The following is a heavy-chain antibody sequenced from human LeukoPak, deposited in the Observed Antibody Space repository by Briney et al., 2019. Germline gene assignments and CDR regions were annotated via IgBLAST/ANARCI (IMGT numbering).Heavy chain of an antibody. V-gene: IGHV3-7*01. CDR2: MKEDGSDE. D-gene: IGHD3-16*01. CDR1: EFGFSSST. Sequence: GGSLRLSCAAHEFGFSSSTMSWVRQAAGKGLEWVAKMKEDGSDEEYVDAVKGRSTISRDNAKNSLYLQMNSLRPEDTAVYFCVVGGAGGGYFPNWGQGSLVIVSS. J-gene: IGHJ1*01. CDR3: VVGGAGGGYFPN.